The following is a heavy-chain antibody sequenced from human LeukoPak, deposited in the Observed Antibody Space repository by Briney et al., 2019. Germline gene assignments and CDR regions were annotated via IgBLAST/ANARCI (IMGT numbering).Heavy chain of an antibody. CDR1: GFTVSGNY. J-gene: IGHJ3*02. CDR3: ARVFWEKDGFIGAFDI. V-gene: IGHV3-66*01. D-gene: IGHD3-3*01. Sequence: GGSLRLSCAVSGFTVSGNYMSWVRQAPGKGLEWVLIIYSGDSTYYADSVKGRFTISRDNSKNTLYLQMNSLRAEDTAVYYCARVFWEKDGFIGAFDIWGQGTMVTVSS. CDR2: IYSGDST.